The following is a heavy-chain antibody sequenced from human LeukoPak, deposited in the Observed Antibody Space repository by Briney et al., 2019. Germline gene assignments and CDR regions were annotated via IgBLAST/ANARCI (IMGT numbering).Heavy chain of an antibody. D-gene: IGHD3-16*01. CDR3: ARDDALGGGYLDS. J-gene: IGHJ4*02. V-gene: IGHV3-23*01. CDR1: GFPFTSYG. Sequence: GGSLRLSCAASGFPFTSYGMSWVRQAPGKGLEWVSLISGGGASTYYADSVKGRFTISRDNSKNTLYLQVNRLTAEDTAVYYCARDDALGGGYLDSWGRGTLVTVSS. CDR2: ISGGGAST.